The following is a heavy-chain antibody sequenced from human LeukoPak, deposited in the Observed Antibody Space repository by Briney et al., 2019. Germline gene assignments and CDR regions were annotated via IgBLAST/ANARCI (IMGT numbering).Heavy chain of an antibody. CDR2: IYWNDDK. Sequence: SGPTLVNPTQTLTLTCTFTGFSLSTRGVGVGWIRQPPGKALEWLALIYWNDDKRYSPSLKSRLTITKDTSKNQVVLTMTNMDPVDTATYYCAHTRYSYGNNWFDPWGQGTLVTVSS. D-gene: IGHD5-18*01. J-gene: IGHJ5*02. CDR1: GFSLSTRGVG. V-gene: IGHV2-5*01. CDR3: AHTRYSYGNNWFDP.